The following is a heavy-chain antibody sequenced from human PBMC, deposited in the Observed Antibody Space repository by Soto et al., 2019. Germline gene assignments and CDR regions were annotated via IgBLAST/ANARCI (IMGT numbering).Heavy chain of an antibody. V-gene: IGHV4-59*08. CDR3: ARLSTITIFGVVTTNWFDP. D-gene: IGHD3-3*01. CDR1: GGSIGSYY. CDR2: MYYSGST. Sequence: SETLSLTCTVSGGSIGSYYWGWIRQPPGKGLEWIGYMYYSGSTNYNPSLKSRVTISVDTTKNQFSLKLSSVTAADTAVYYCARLSTITIFGVVTTNWFDPWGQGTLVTVSS. J-gene: IGHJ5*02.